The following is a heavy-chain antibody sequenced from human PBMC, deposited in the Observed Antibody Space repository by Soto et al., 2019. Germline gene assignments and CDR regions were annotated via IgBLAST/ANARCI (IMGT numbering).Heavy chain of an antibody. J-gene: IGHJ6*02. CDR2: ISAYNGNT. CDR3: ARAPTSWYDYYYGMDV. CDR1: GYTFTSYG. Sequence: QVQLVQSGAEVKKPGASVKVSCKASGYTFTSYGISWVRQAPGQGLEWMGWISAYNGNTNYAQKLQGRVTMTTDTTTRSAYMALRSWTSDDRAVYYCARAPTSWYDYYYGMDVWGQGTTVTVSS. V-gene: IGHV1-18*01. D-gene: IGHD2-2*01.